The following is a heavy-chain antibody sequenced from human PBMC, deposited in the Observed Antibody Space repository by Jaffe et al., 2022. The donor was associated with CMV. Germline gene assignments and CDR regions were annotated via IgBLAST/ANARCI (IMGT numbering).Heavy chain of an antibody. CDR2: ISGSGGST. V-gene: IGHV3-23*04. J-gene: IGHJ4*02. CDR3: AKVTGISREWFGEFTNILFDY. Sequence: EVQLVESGGGLVQPGGSLRLSCAASGFTFSSYAMSWVRQAPGKGLEWVSAISGSGGSTYYADSVKGRFTISRDNSKNTLYLQMNSLRAEDTAVYYCAKVTGISREWFGEFTNILFDYWGQGTLVTVSS. CDR1: GFTFSSYA. D-gene: IGHD3-10*01.